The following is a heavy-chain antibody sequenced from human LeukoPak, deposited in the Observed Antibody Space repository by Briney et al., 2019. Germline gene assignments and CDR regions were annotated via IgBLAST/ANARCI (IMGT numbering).Heavy chain of an antibody. Sequence: GGPLRLSCAASGFTFSQYGMNWVRQAPGKGLEWVAVISFDGNDNYYADSVKGRFTISRDNSESDLFLQMNSLRTEDTALYYCAKARLPTNNWYSDSFDSWGQGTLVTVS. CDR3: AKARLPTNNWYSDSFDS. D-gene: IGHD1-7*01. J-gene: IGHJ3*01. V-gene: IGHV3-30*18. CDR1: GFTFSQYG. CDR2: ISFDGNDN.